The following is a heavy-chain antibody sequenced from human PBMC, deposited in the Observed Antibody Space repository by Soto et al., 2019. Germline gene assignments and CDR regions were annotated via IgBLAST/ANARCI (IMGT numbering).Heavy chain of an antibody. Sequence: QVQLQESGPGLVKPSETLSLTCTVSGGSISSYYWSWIRQPPGKGLEWIGYIHNTGSTNYNPSLKSRVTRSVDTSKNQFSLKVSSVTPADTAVYYCAGGVAEAGRLGYYAMDVWGQGTTVTVSS. J-gene: IGHJ6*02. CDR1: GGSISSYY. CDR3: AGGVAEAGRLGYYAMDV. D-gene: IGHD6-13*01. V-gene: IGHV4-59*01. CDR2: IHNTGST.